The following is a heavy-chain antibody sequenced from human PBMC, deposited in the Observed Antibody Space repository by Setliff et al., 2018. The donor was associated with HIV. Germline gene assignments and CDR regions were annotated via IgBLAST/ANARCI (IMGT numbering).Heavy chain of an antibody. J-gene: IGHJ4*02. Sequence: SETLSLTCTVSGGSISSGDYYWSWIRQPPGKGLEWIGYIYYSGSTYYNPSLKSRVTISVDTSNNQFSLKVSSVTAADTAVYYCARDRGGGYNNLDYWGQGTLVTVSS. D-gene: IGHD5-12*01. CDR3: ARDRGGGYNNLDY. V-gene: IGHV4-30-4*08. CDR1: GGSISSGDYY. CDR2: IYYSGST.